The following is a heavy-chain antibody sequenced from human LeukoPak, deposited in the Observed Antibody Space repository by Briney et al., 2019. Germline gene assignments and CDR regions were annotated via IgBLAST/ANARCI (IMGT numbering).Heavy chain of an antibody. CDR1: GYPFSNYG. J-gene: IGHJ5*02. Sequence: ASVKVSCKASGYPFSNYGISWVRQAPGQGLEWMGWISSYRGKTKYAQRFQGRVIMTTDTSTSTAYMELRSLRSDDTAVFYCARDSWVRHSAPAPKDLWGQGTLVTVSS. CDR2: ISSYRGKT. D-gene: IGHD2-2*01. V-gene: IGHV1-18*01. CDR3: ARDSWVRHSAPAPKDL.